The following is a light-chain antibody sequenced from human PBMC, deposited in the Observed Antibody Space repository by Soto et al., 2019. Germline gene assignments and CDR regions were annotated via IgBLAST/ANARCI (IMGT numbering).Light chain of an antibody. CDR1: QSVSSSY. Sequence: EIVLTQSPATLSLSPGERATLSCGASQSVSSSYVAWYQQKPGMAPRLLIYDASSRATGIPDRFSSSGSGTDITLTISRLEPEDVAVYYCQQNGTSPYTFGQGTKLEIK. CDR2: DAS. V-gene: IGKV3D-20*01. J-gene: IGKJ2*01. CDR3: QQNGTSPYT.